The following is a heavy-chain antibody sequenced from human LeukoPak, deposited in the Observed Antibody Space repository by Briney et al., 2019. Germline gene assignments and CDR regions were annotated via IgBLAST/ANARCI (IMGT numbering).Heavy chain of an antibody. V-gene: IGHV1-69-2*01. CDR1: GYTFTDYY. Sequence: ASVKISCKVSGYTFTDYYMHWVQQAPGKGLEWMGLVDPEDGETICAEKFQGRVTITADTSADTAYMELSSLRSEDTAVYYCATLTDGDYDFWSGYYDLNYWGQGTLVTVSS. D-gene: IGHD3-3*01. J-gene: IGHJ4*02. CDR3: ATLTDGDYDFWSGYYDLNY. CDR2: VDPEDGET.